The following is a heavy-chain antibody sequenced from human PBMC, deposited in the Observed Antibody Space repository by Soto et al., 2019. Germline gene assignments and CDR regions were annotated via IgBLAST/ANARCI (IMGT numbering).Heavy chain of an antibody. J-gene: IGHJ5*02. CDR2: IYVTGAV. CDR3: ARLRIATNSYKWFDP. V-gene: IGHV4-31*03. CDR1: GAALNSGHYS. Sequence: SETLSLTCSVSGAALNSGHYSWSWIRQVPGKGLDWIGHIYVTGAVDYNPSLRDRITISQDTSERQFSLNLRLVTAADTAVYYCARLRIATNSYKWFDPWGQGTLVTVSS. D-gene: IGHD2-21*01.